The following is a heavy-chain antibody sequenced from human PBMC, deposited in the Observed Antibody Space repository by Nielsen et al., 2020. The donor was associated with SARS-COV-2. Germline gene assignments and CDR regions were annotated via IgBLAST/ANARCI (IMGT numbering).Heavy chain of an antibody. D-gene: IGHD6-19*01. Sequence: GGSLRLSCSASGFTFSSYAMHWVRQAPGKGLEYVSAISSNGGSTYYADSVKGRFTISRDNSKNTLYLQMSSLRAEDTAVYYCVKPPGSSGWSEYFQHWGQGTLVTVSS. V-gene: IGHV3-64D*06. CDR1: GFTFSSYA. CDR3: VKPPGSSGWSEYFQH. J-gene: IGHJ1*01. CDR2: ISSNGGST.